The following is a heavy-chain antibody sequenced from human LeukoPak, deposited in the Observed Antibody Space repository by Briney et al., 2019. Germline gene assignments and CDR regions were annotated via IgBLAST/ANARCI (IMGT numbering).Heavy chain of an antibody. V-gene: IGHV1-2*02. CDR3: ARGASPIVVVPAALNDY. CDR2: INPNSGGT. CDR1: GYTFTGYY. Sequence: ASVKVSCKASGYTFTGYYMHWVRQAPGQGLEWMGWINPNSGGTNYAQKFQGRVTMTRDTSISTAYMELSRLRFDDTAVYYCARGASPIVVVPAALNDYWGQGTLVTVSS. J-gene: IGHJ4*02. D-gene: IGHD2-2*01.